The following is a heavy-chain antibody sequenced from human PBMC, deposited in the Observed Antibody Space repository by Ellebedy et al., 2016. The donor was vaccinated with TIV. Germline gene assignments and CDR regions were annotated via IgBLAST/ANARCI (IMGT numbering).Heavy chain of an antibody. CDR2: ISGYNGDT. CDR3: TRGFYEKFDP. D-gene: IGHD5/OR15-5a*01. Sequence: ASVKVSCKASGYTFTKYGISWVRQAPGQGLEWMGWISGYNGDTNYAQKFQGRVTMTTDTSTSTVYMELRSPSFDDTAVYYCTRGFYEKFDPWGQGTLVTVS. CDR1: GYTFTKYG. V-gene: IGHV1-18*04. J-gene: IGHJ5*02.